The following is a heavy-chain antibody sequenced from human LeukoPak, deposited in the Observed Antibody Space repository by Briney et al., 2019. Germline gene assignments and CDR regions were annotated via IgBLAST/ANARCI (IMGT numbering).Heavy chain of an antibody. V-gene: IGHV1-2*02. Sequence: GASVKVSCKASGYTFTGYYIHWVRQAPGQRREWIGWINPNRRVTKYAQTFQGRVSMTRDTSISTAYMELSRLRPDDTAVYYCARDFYDSSAYYYTHSIPYWGQGTLATVSS. D-gene: IGHD3-22*01. CDR1: GYTFTGYY. CDR2: INPNRRVT. J-gene: IGHJ4*02. CDR3: ARDFYDSSAYYYTHSIPY.